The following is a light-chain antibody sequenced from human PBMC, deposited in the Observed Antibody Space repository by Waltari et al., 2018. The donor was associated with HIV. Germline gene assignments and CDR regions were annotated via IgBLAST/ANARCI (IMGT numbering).Light chain of an antibody. Sequence: SVLTQPPSASGTPGQRVTISCSGDSSNIGSNSVSWYQQLPGTAPQLLIYTNDPRPSGVPDRFSGSNSGTSASLAISGLRSEDEADYYCATWDDDLSTWLFGGGTKLTVL. CDR2: TND. V-gene: IGLV1-47*01. J-gene: IGLJ3*02. CDR3: ATWDDDLSTWL. CDR1: SSNIGSNS.